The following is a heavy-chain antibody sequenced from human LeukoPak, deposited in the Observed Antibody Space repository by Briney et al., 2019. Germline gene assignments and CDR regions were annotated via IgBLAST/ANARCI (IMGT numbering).Heavy chain of an antibody. V-gene: IGHV3-7*01. CDR2: INPDGSDK. J-gene: IGHJ3*02. Sequence: GGSLRLSCAASGFTFSNSWMSWVRQAPGKGLELVAIINPDGSDKGYAGSVRGRFTISRDNAKNSLYLQMNSLRAEDTAVYYCARDRPSSIAAPSDAFDIWGQGTMVTVSS. D-gene: IGHD6-6*01. CDR1: GFTFSNSW. CDR3: ARDRPSSIAAPSDAFDI.